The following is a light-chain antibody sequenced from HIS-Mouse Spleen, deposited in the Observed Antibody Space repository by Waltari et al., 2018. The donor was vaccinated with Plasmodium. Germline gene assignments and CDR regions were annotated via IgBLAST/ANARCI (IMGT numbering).Light chain of an antibody. J-gene: IGLJ2*01. V-gene: IGLV2-8*01. CDR3: SSYAGSNNLV. CDR2: EVS. CDR1: SSDVGGYNY. Sequence: QSALTQPPSASGSPGQSVTISCTGTSSDVGGYNYVSWYQQHPGKAPKLMSYEVSKGPSGFPDRLFGSKSGNTASRPVSGLQAEDEADYYCSSYAGSNNLVFGGGTKLTVL.